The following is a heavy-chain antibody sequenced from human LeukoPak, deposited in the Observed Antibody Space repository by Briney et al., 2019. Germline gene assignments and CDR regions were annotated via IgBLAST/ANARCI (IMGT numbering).Heavy chain of an antibody. CDR1: GYTFTCYY. D-gene: IGHD3-10*01. Sequence: ASVKVSCKASGYTFTCYYMHWVRQAPGQGLEWMGWINPNSGGTNYAQKFQGRVTMTRDTSISTAYMEMRRLRSEDTAVYYCARVKYYYGSGSYFYWGQGTLVTVSS. CDR3: ARVKYYYGSGSYFY. J-gene: IGHJ4*02. V-gene: IGHV1-2*02. CDR2: INPNSGGT.